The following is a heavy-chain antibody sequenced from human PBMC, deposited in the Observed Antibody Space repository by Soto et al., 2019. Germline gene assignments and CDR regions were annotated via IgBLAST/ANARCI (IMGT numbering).Heavy chain of an antibody. D-gene: IGHD2-2*01. J-gene: IGHJ5*02. CDR2: IYHSGST. CDR3: ARESLYCSSTSCGFDP. Sequence: SETLSLTCAVSGGSISSGGYSWSWIRQPPGKGLEWIGYIYHSGSTYYNPSLKSRVTISVDRSKNQFSLKLSSVTAADTAVYYCARESLYCSSTSCGFDPWGQGTLVTVSS. V-gene: IGHV4-30-2*01. CDR1: GGSISSGGYS.